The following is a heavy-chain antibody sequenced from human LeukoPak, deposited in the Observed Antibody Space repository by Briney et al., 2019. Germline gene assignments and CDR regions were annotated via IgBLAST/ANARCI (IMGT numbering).Heavy chain of an antibody. CDR1: GFAFSSYS. CDR3: ARVGSAAVDY. J-gene: IGHJ4*02. V-gene: IGHV3-21*01. CDR2: ISSSSYI. Sequence: GGSLRLSCAASGFAFSSYSMNWVRQAPGKGLEWVSSISSSSYIYYADSVKGRFTISRDNAKNSLYLQMNSLRAEDTAVYYCARVGSAAVDYWGQGTLVTVSS. D-gene: IGHD2-15*01.